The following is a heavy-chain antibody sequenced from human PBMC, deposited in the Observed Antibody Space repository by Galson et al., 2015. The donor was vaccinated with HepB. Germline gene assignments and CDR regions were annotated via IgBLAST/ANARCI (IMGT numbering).Heavy chain of an antibody. Sequence: SVKVSCKASGGTFSSYTISWVRQAPGQGLEWMGRIIPILGIANYAQKFQGRVTITADKSTSTAYMELSSLRSEDTAVYYCARPSMVRGVIIDDYWGQGTLVTVSS. CDR3: ARPSMVRGVIIDDY. V-gene: IGHV1-69*02. CDR1: GGTFSSYT. CDR2: IIPILGIA. J-gene: IGHJ4*02. D-gene: IGHD3-10*01.